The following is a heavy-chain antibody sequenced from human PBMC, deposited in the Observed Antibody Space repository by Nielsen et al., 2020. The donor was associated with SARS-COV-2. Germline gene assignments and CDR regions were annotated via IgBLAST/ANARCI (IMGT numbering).Heavy chain of an antibody. CDR3: AREGGHCSSTSCLVWFDP. D-gene: IGHD2-2*01. V-gene: IGHV3-48*01. Sequence: GGSLRLSCAASGFSFSTYNMNWVRQAPGKGLEWLSYIGSTGSTIYYADSVKGRFTISRDNAKNALYLQMNSLRAEDTAVYYCAREGGHCSSTSCLVWFDPWGQGTLVTVSS. J-gene: IGHJ5*02. CDR2: IGSTGSTI. CDR1: GFSFSTYN.